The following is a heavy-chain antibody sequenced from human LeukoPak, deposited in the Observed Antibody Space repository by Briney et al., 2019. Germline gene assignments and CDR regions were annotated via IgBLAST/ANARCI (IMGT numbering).Heavy chain of an antibody. J-gene: IGHJ4*02. CDR2: IYYSGST. D-gene: IGHD6-13*01. CDR3: ARRGIAAAGGDFDY. Sequence: PSETLSLTCTVSGGSISSYFWSWIRQPPGKGLEWIGYIYYSGSTNYNPSLKSRVTISVDTSRNQFSLKLSSVTAADTAVYYCARRGIAAAGGDFDYWGQGTLVTVSS. V-gene: IGHV4-59*08. CDR1: GGSISSYF.